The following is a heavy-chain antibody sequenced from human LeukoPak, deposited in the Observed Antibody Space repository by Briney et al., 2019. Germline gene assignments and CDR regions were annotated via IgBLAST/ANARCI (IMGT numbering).Heavy chain of an antibody. CDR3: ARDGNYYDSSGYYYLLDY. J-gene: IGHJ4*02. CDR1: GYTFTSYD. V-gene: IGHV1-8*01. CDR2: MNPNSGNT. Sequence: ASVKVSCKASGYTFTSYDINWVRQATGQGLERMGWMNPNSGNTGYAQKFQGRVTMTRNTSISTAYMELSSLRSEDTAVYYCARDGNYYDSSGYYYLLDYWGQGTLVTVSS. D-gene: IGHD3-22*01.